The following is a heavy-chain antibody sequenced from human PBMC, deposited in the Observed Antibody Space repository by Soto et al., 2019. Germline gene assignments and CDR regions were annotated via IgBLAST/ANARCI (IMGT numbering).Heavy chain of an antibody. CDR1: GGSISSGGYS. CDR2: IYHSGST. D-gene: IGHD4-17*01. V-gene: IGHV4-30-2*01. CDR3: ARVYGDLYGMDV. J-gene: IGHJ6*02. Sequence: PSETLSLTCAVSGGSISSGGYSWSWIRQPPGKGLEWIGYIYHSGSTYYNPSLKSRVTISVDRSKNQFSLKLSSVTAADTAVYYCARVYGDLYGMDVWGQGTTVTVSS.